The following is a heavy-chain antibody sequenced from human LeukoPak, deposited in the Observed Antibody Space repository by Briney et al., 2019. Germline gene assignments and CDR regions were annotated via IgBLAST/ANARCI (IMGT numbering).Heavy chain of an antibody. J-gene: IGHJ4*02. CDR3: ARLSGFTETSHFDY. CDR2: IEKDGSDK. V-gene: IGHV3-7*01. Sequence: GGTLRLPCAAPGFTFSDYRMTWVRQAPGKGLQWVATIEKDGSDKYYVVSVTGRFTISRDNAKTSLSLQMNSLGAEDTALYYCARLSGFTETSHFDYWGQGTLVTVSS. CDR1: GFTFSDYR. D-gene: IGHD6-25*01.